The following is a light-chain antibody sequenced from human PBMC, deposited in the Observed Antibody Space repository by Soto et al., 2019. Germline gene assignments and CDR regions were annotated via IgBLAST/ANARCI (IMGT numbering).Light chain of an antibody. CDR3: QHYGSSPPYT. V-gene: IGKV3-20*01. Sequence: EIVLTQSPGTLSLSPGARATLSCRASRSVSSRYLVWYRQKPGQAPRLLIYGASSRATGTPDRFSGSGSGTDFTLTISRLEPEDFAVYYCQHYGSSPPYTFGQGTKLEIK. CDR2: GAS. J-gene: IGKJ2*01. CDR1: RSVSSRY.